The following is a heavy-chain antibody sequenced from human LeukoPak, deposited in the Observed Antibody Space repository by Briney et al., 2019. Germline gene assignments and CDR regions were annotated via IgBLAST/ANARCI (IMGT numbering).Heavy chain of an antibody. CDR2: ISENGGTT. V-gene: IGHV3-23*01. CDR1: GFTFSSYA. CDR3: AKDYGPKQLVFFDS. J-gene: IGHJ4*02. D-gene: IGHD6-13*01. Sequence: GGSLRLSCAASGFTFSSYALSWVRQAPGKGLEWVSGISENGGTTFYADSVKGRFTITRDNSKNTLYVQMNSLRGEDTAVYYCAKDYGPKQLVFFDSWGQGTLVTVSS.